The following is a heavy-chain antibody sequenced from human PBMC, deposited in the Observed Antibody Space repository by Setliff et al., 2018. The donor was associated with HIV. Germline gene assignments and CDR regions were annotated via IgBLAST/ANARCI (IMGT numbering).Heavy chain of an antibody. J-gene: IGHJ4*02. Sequence: SETLSLTCTVSGGSITSGGYNWIWIRQHPEKGLEWIGYVDFGFRRYYNPSLKSQVIISVYTHKTQFSLTFNSVTAADTAVYYCATDRGGRYLDYWGQGAPVTVSS. D-gene: IGHD3-10*01. CDR1: GGSITSGGYN. CDR3: ATDRGGRYLDY. CDR2: VDFGFRR. V-gene: IGHV4-31*01.